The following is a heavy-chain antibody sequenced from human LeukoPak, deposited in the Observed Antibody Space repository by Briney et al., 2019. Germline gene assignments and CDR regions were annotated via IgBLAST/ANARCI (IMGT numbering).Heavy chain of an antibody. CDR1: GYTFTGSY. V-gene: IGHV1-2*06. CDR2: INPNSGVT. CDR3: ARTDGVDY. J-gene: IGHJ4*02. D-gene: IGHD4-17*01. Sequence: ASEKVSCRASGYTFTGSYIHWVRQAPGQGLEWMGRINPNSGVTIYAQKFQGRVTLTRDTSITTAYMELSSLRSDDTAVYYCARTDGVDYWGQGTLVTVSS.